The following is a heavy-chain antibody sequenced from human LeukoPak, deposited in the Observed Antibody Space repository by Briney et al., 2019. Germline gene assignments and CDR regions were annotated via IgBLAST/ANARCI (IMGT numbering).Heavy chain of an antibody. J-gene: IGHJ6*03. CDR2: IYYSGST. CDR1: GGSISSSSYY. V-gene: IGHV4-39*07. Sequence: SETLSLTCTVSGGSISSSSYYWGWIRQPPGKGLEWIGSIYYSGSTYYNPSLKSRVTISVDTSKNQFSLKLSSVTAADTAVYYCARDLYSSSWCRPYYYYYMDVWGKGTTVTVSS. D-gene: IGHD6-13*01. CDR3: ARDLYSSSWCRPYYYYYMDV.